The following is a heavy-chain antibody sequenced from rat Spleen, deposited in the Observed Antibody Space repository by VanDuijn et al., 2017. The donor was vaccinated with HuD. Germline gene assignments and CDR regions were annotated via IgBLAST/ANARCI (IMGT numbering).Heavy chain of an antibody. CDR2: IGTGGGDT. Sequence: EVQLVESGGGLVQPGRSMKLSCAASGFILSNYYMAWVRQTPTKGLEWVASIGTGGGDTYYRDSVKGRFTISRDHAESTLYRKMDSLRSEDTATYYCARLILWVSNFDYWGQGVMVTVYS. D-gene: IGHD1-7*01. CDR3: ARLILWVSNFDY. CDR1: GFILSNYY. J-gene: IGHJ2*01. V-gene: IGHV5-25*01.